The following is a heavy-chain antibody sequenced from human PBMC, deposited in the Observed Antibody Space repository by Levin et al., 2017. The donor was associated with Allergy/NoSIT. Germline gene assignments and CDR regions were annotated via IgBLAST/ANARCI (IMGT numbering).Heavy chain of an antibody. D-gene: IGHD5-12*01. CDR3: ARRPLPGGYDFGGSPNDAFDI. J-gene: IGHJ3*02. V-gene: IGHV4-39*01. Sequence: SCTVSGGSISSSSYYWGWIRQPPGKGLEWIGSIYYSGSTYYNPSLKSRVTISVDTSKNQFSLKLSSVTAADTAVYYCARRPLPGGYDFGGSPNDAFDIWGQGTMVTVSS. CDR1: GGSISSSSYY. CDR2: IYYSGST.